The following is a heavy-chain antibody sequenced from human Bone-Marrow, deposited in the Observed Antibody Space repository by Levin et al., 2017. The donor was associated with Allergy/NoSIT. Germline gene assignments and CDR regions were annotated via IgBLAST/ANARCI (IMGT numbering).Heavy chain of an antibody. V-gene: IGHV3-48*04. CDR2: ISSRNTTI. CDR1: GFTFSTYT. Sequence: LSLTCAASGFTFSTYTMNWVRQAPGKGLEWVSYISSRNTTIYYADSVKGRFTISRDNAENSLYLQMNSLRAEDTAIYYCAREGLFMVRVFDYWGRGTLVTVSS. J-gene: IGHJ4*02. D-gene: IGHD3-10*01. CDR3: AREGLFMVRVFDY.